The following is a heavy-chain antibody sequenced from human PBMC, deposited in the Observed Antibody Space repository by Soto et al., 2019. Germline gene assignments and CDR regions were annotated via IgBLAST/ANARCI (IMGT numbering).Heavy chain of an antibody. J-gene: IGHJ4*01. CDR2: TSHDGGSK. Sequence: QVQLVESGGGVVQPGRSLRLSCAASGFTFRTYGMQWARQAPGKGLEWLAMTSHDGGSKYYADSVKGRFTISRDNSKTTLYLQMNTLGAEDTDLYYCFTIFGVASDVWGQGTLVTVSS. V-gene: IGHV3-30*03. CDR1: GFTFRTYG. CDR3: FTIFGVASDV. D-gene: IGHD3-3*01.